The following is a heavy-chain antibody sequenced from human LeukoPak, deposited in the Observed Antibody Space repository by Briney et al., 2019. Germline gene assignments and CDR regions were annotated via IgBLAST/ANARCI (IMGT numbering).Heavy chain of an antibody. CDR2: IIPIFGTA. CDR3: ARDVSGYSGYDYYYYGMDV. D-gene: IGHD5-12*01. CDR1: GGTFSSYA. Sequence: SVKVSCKASGGTFSSYAISWVRQAPGQGLEWMGGIIPIFGTANYAQKFQGGVTITADESTSTAYMELSSLRSEDTAVYYCARDVSGYSGYDYYYYGMDVWGQGTTVTVSS. J-gene: IGHJ6*02. V-gene: IGHV1-69*13.